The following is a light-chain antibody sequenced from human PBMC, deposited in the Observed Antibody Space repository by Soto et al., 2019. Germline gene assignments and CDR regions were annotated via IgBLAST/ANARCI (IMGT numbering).Light chain of an antibody. V-gene: IGKV1-5*03. CDR3: QQYNSYSYT. Sequence: DIQMTQSPSTLSASVGDRVTITCRASQSISSWLAWYQQKPGKDPKLLIYKGSRLESGVPSRFSGSGSGTEFTLTISSLQPDDFATYYCQQYNSYSYTFGQGTKVDIK. CDR2: KGS. CDR1: QSISSW. J-gene: IGKJ2*01.